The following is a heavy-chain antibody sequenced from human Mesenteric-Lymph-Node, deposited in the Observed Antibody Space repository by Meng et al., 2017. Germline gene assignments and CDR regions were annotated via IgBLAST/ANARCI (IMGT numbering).Heavy chain of an antibody. V-gene: IGHV3-30*06. CDR1: GFSFRSYG. CDR3: AREGGYSYGYSPSAFDI. CDR2: ISYDGSNK. J-gene: IGHJ3*02. Sequence: GGSLRLSCAASGFSFRSYGMHWVRQAPGKGLEWVAVISYDGSNKYYADSVKGRFTISRDNSKNTLYLQMNSLRAEDTAVYYCAREGGYSYGYSPSAFDIWGQGTMVTVSS. D-gene: IGHD5-18*01.